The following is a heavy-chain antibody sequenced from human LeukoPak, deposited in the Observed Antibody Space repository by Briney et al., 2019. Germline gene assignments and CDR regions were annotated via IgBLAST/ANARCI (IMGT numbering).Heavy chain of an antibody. D-gene: IGHD3-10*01. CDR1: GGSFSGYY. CDR2: IKSKTDGGTT. V-gene: IGHV3-15*01. J-gene: IGHJ4*02. Sequence: ETLSLTCAVYGGSFSGYYWSWIRQPPGKGLEWVGRIKSKTDGGTTDYAAPVKGRFTISRDDSKNTLYLQMNSLKTEDTAVYYCTTDMSGLLWFGESPFDYWGQGTLVTVSS. CDR3: TTDMSGLLWFGESPFDY.